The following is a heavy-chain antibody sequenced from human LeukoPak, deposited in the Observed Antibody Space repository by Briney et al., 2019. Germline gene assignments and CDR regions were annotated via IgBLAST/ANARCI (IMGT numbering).Heavy chain of an antibody. V-gene: IGHV3-53*01. J-gene: IGHJ4*02. Sequence: GSLRLSCAASGFTVSGNYMSWVRQAPGKGLEWVSLIYSGGTTYYADSVKGRFTISRDNSKNTLYLQMNSLRAEDTAVYYCAKGSVVVVAAAWYFDYWGQGTLVTVSS. CDR2: IYSGGTT. CDR1: GFTVSGNY. D-gene: IGHD2-15*01. CDR3: AKGSVVVVAAAWYFDY.